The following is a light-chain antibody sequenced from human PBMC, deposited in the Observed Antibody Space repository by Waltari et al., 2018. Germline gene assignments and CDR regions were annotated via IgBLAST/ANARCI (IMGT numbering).Light chain of an antibody. V-gene: IGLV2-14*01. CDR1: SSALGTYDF. CDR2: DVI. CDR3: ASYTSSNTLL. Sequence: QSAPTQPASVSGSPGQSIPLPCTGNSSALGTYDFVSWYQQHTGKAPKLIIFDVIRRPSGVSYRFSGSKSGNTASLTISGLQTEDEADYYCASYTSSNTLLFGGGTTLTVL. J-gene: IGLJ2*01.